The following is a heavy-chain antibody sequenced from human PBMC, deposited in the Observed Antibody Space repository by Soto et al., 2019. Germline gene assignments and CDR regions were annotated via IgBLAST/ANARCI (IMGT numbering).Heavy chain of an antibody. CDR1: GGSISSYY. CDR3: ARDLWGAGTDYYYYMDV. CDR2: IYYSGST. Sequence: PSETLSLTCTVSGGSISSYYWSWIRQPPGKGLEWIGYIYYSGSTNYNPSLKSRVTISVDTSKNQFSLKLSSVTAADTAVYYCARDLWGAGTDYYYYMDVWGRDHGHRLL. V-gene: IGHV4-59*01. D-gene: IGHD3-16*01. J-gene: IGHJ6*03.